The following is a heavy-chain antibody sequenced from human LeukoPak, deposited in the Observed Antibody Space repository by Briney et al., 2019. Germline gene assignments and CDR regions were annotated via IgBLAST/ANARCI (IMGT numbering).Heavy chain of an antibody. Sequence: SVKVSCKASGFTFTSSAVQWVRQARGQRLEWIGWIVVGSGNTNYAQKFQERVTITRDMSTSIAYMELSSLRSEDTAVYYCALLRPQSEPDYWGQGTLVTVSS. J-gene: IGHJ4*02. CDR2: IVVGSGNT. D-gene: IGHD3-16*01. CDR3: ALLRPQSEPDY. V-gene: IGHV1-58*01. CDR1: GFTFTSSA.